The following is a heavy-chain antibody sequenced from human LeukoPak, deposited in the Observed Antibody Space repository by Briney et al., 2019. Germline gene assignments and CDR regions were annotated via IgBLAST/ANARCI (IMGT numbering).Heavy chain of an antibody. J-gene: IGHJ4*02. Sequence: VIYTGGGRYYADSVRGRFTISRDTPKNMVFLQMNSLRVEDTAVYYCARGIDYWGRGTLVTVSS. CDR2: IYTGGGR. CDR3: ARGIDY. V-gene: IGHV3-53*01.